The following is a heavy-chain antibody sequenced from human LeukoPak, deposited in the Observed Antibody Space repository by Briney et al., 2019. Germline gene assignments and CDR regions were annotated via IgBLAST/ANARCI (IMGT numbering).Heavy chain of an antibody. J-gene: IGHJ4*02. V-gene: IGHV3-11*04. CDR1: GFTFSDYY. Sequence: GGSLRLSCAASGFTFSDYYMSWIRQAPGKGLEWVSFISGSGSTLYYADSVKGRFTISRDNAKNSLYLQMNSLRAEDTAVYYCAREVGAGYFDYWGQGTLVTVSS. CDR3: AREVGAGYFDY. D-gene: IGHD1-26*01. CDR2: ISGSGSTL.